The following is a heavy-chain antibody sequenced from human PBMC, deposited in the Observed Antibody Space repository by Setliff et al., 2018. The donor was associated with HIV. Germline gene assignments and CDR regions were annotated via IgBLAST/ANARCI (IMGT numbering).Heavy chain of an antibody. Sequence: GGSLRLSCASSGFTFSSFDMHWVRQAPGKGVEWVSVIWTDGSFKTYADSVKGRFSISRDNSKNMVYLQMNNLRVDDTAVYYCGRRSADSWGPGTRVTVSS. CDR2: IWTDGSFK. J-gene: IGHJ4*02. CDR3: GRRSADS. V-gene: IGHV3-30*06. CDR1: GFTFSSFD.